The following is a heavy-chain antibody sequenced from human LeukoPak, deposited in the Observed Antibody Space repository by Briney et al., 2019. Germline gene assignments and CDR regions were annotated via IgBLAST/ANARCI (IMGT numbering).Heavy chain of an antibody. CDR3: ALPFRGYTYGSSGGGADY. CDR2: INPSGGST. V-gene: IGHV1-46*01. CDR1: GYTLSELS. D-gene: IGHD5-18*01. J-gene: IGHJ4*02. Sequence: GASVKVSCKVSGYTLSELSMHWVRQAPGQGLEWMGVINPSGGSTTYAQKFQGRVTVTGDTSTSTVYMELSSLRFEDTAVYYCALPFRGYTYGSSGGGADYWGQGTLVTVSS.